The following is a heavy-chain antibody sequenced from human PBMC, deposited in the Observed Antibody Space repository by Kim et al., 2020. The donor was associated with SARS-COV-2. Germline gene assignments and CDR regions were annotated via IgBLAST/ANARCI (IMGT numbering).Heavy chain of an antibody. D-gene: IGHD2-15*01. CDR3: ARDKLRISNFDY. Sequence: NDAQKLQGRVTVTTDTSTSTAYMELRSLRSDDTAVYYCARDKLRISNFDYWGQGTLVTVSS. V-gene: IGHV1-18*01. J-gene: IGHJ4*02.